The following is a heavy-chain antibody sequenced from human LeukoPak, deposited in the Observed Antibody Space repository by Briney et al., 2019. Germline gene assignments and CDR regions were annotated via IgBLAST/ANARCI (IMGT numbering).Heavy chain of an antibody. Sequence: GGSLRLSCAASGFAFSNYAMSWIRQAPGKGLQWVSRINSDGGSTSYADSVKGRFTISRDNAKNTLYLQMNSLRAEDTAVYYCARRIQGMAPYYFDYWGQGTLVTVSS. V-gene: IGHV3-74*01. CDR2: INSDGGST. CDR1: GFAFSNYA. J-gene: IGHJ4*02. CDR3: ARRIQGMAPYYFDY. D-gene: IGHD5-24*01.